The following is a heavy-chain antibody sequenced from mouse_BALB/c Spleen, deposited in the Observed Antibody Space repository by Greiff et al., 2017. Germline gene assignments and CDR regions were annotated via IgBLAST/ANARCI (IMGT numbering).Heavy chain of an antibody. V-gene: IGHV3-6*02. CDR3: ERDYGNY. J-gene: IGHJ2*01. D-gene: IGHD2-1*01. CDR2: ISYDGSN. Sequence: DVQLQESGPGLVKPSQSLSLTCSVTGYSITSGYYWNWIRQFPGNKLEWMGYISYDGSNNYNPSLKNRISITRDTSKNQFFLKLNSVTTEDTATYYCERDYGNYWGQGTTLTVSS. CDR1: GYSITSGYY.